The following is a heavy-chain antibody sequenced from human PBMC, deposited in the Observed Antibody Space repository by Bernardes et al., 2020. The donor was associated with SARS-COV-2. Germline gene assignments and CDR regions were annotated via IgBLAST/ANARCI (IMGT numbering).Heavy chain of an antibody. CDR2: ISWNSGSI. J-gene: IGHJ4*02. CDR1: GFTFDDYA. D-gene: IGHD3-16*01. Sequence: GGSLRLSCAASGFTFDDYAMHWVRQAPGKGLEWVSGISWNSGSIGYADSVKGRFTISRDNAKNSLYLQMNSLRAEDTALYYCAKDMFGAPTSIFDYWGQGTLVTVSS. CDR3: AKDMFGAPTSIFDY. V-gene: IGHV3-9*01.